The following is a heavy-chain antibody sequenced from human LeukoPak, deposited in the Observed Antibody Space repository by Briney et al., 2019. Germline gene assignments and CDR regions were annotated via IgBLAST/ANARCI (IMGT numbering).Heavy chain of an antibody. Sequence: ASVKVSCKTSGCTFTSYGVTWVRQAPGQGLEWMGWSSVYDGNTYYAQNFQGRLTMTTDTPTSTGHMELRSLRSDDTAVYYCARVGYYSGSGSQRCLDYWGQGTLVTVSS. CDR2: SSVYDGNT. CDR3: ARVGYYSGSGSQRCLDY. CDR1: GCTFTSYG. D-gene: IGHD3-10*01. J-gene: IGHJ4*02. V-gene: IGHV1-18*01.